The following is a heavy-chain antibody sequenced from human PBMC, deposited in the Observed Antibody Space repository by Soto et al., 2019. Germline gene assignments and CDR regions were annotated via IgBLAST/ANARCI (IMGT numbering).Heavy chain of an antibody. D-gene: IGHD2-2*01. J-gene: IGHJ3*02. CDR2: IYYSGST. V-gene: IGHV4-59*01. CDR3: ARVVAPAMGEIDAFDI. CDR1: GGSISSYY. Sequence: QVQLQESGAGLGKPSETLSLTCTVSGGSISSYYWSWIRQPPGKGLEWIGYIYYSGSTNYNPSLKSRVTISVDMSKNQFSLKLSSVTAADTAVYYCARVVAPAMGEIDAFDIWGQGTMVTVSS.